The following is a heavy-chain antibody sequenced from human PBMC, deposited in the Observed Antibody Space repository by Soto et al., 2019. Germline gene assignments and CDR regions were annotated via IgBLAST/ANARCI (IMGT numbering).Heavy chain of an antibody. CDR3: ARGGRQYDFWSGFYTPYYYYAMDV. J-gene: IGHJ6*02. Sequence: ASVKVSCKAFDFTFSIYGISWVRQAPGQGLEWMGWISAYNGSTNYAQNFQGRVTMTTDTSTSSAYMELRSLRSDDTAVYYCARGGRQYDFWSGFYTPYYYYAMDVWGQGTTVTVS. V-gene: IGHV1-18*01. D-gene: IGHD3-3*01. CDR1: DFTFSIYG. CDR2: ISAYNGST.